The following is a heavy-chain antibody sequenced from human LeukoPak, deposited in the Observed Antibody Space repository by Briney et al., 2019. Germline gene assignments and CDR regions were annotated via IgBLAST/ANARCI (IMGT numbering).Heavy chain of an antibody. D-gene: IGHD3-10*01. J-gene: IGHJ4*02. V-gene: IGHV4-59*08. CDR3: AAIYHYGAGSQFNDY. CDR2: IHYSGGST. CDR1: GGSFSSYY. Sequence: KPSETLSLTCTVSGGSFSSYYWSWFRQPPGKGLEWIGYIHYSGGSTNYNPSLKSRVTISVDTSKNQFSLKMSSVTATDTAVYYCAAIYHYGAGSQFNDYWGQGTLVTVSS.